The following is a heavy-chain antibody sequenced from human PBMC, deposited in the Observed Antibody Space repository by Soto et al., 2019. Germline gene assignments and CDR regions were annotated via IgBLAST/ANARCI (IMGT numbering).Heavy chain of an antibody. J-gene: IGHJ5*02. D-gene: IGHD1-26*01. Sequence: QLQASGPGLVKPSETLSLTCNVSGASVSHGYWSWIRQPPGKGLEWIGFMYFGGSVNYNPTLPSRATISVETSKNQFSMKLTSVTASDTAVYYCARSYYYGTGFAVDPWGQGTLVTVSS. CDR1: GASVSHGY. V-gene: IGHV4-59*02. CDR2: MYFGGSV. CDR3: ARSYYYGTGFAVDP.